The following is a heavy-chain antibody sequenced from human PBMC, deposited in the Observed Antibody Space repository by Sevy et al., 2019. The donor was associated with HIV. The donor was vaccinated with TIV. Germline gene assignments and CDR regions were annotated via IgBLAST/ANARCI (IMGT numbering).Heavy chain of an antibody. CDR2: IYYTGST. D-gene: IGHD5-12*01. CDR3: ARAPPVRSGDDSLNWLDP. J-gene: IGHJ5*02. V-gene: IGHV4-59*01. Sequence: SETLSLTCTVSGGSISAYYWSWIRQPPGMGLEYIGDIYYTGSTYYNPSLKSRVTISVDTSKNQFSLKLRSVTAVDTAVYYCARAPPVRSGDDSLNWLDPWGQRTLVTVSS. CDR1: GGSISAYY.